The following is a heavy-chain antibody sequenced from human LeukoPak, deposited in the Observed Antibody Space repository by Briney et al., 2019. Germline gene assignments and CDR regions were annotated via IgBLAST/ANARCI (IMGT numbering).Heavy chain of an antibody. D-gene: IGHD2-15*01. CDR1: GFTFSSYA. CDR2: ISGSGGST. J-gene: IGHJ3*02. CDR3: AKDKGWCSGGSCYSGAFDI. Sequence: GGSVRLSCAASGFTFSSYAMSWVRQAPGKGLEWVSAISGSGGSTYYADSVKGRFTISRDNSKNTLYLQMNSLRAEDTAVYYCAKDKGWCSGGSCYSGAFDIWGQGTMVTVSS. V-gene: IGHV3-23*01.